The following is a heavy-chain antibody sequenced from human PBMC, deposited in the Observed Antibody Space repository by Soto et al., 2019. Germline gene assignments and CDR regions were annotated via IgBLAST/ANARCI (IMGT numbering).Heavy chain of an antibody. V-gene: IGHV1-8*01. CDR2: MKPNSGNT. CDR3: ARAGVATISIGLCLDYYNYYMDV. J-gene: IGHJ6*03. Sequence: ASVKVSCKASGYTFTSYDINWVRQATGQGLEWMGWMKPNSGNTGYAQKIQGRVTMTRNTSISTAYMKLSSLRSEETAAYYCARAGVATISIGLCLDYYNYYMDVWSKGTTVTVSS. CDR1: GYTFTSYD. D-gene: IGHD5-12*01.